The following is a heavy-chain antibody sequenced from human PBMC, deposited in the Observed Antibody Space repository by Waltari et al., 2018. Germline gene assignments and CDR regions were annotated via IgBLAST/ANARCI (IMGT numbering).Heavy chain of an antibody. Sequence: QVQLVQSGAEVKKPGASVKVSCKVSGYTLTELSMHWVRPAPGKGLEWMGGFDPEDGETIYAQKFQGRVTMTEDTSTDTAYMELSSLRSEDTAVYYCATYSYDPQSLTGYFQHWGQGTLVTVSS. CDR3: ATYSYDPQSLTGYFQH. J-gene: IGHJ1*01. CDR2: FDPEDGET. D-gene: IGHD3-16*01. V-gene: IGHV1-24*01. CDR1: GYTLTELS.